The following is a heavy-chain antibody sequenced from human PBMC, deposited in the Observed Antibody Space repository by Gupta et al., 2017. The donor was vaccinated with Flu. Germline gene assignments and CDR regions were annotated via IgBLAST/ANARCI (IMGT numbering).Heavy chain of an antibody. CDR2: IYYTWNT. Sequence: QLRLQESGPGLVRPSETLSLPCTVSGASINNYYWTWIRQPPGKGLEWIGYIYYTWNTNYNTSLQSRATISVDSSKNQISLKLRSVTGADTAVYYCARDQGDILTGGLDRWGQGTLVTVSS. CDR1: GASINNYY. V-gene: IGHV4-59*01. J-gene: IGHJ5*02. CDR3: ARDQGDILTGGLDR. D-gene: IGHD3-9*01.